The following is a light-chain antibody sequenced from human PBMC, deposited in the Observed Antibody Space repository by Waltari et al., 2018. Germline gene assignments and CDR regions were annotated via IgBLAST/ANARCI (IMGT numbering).Light chain of an antibody. CDR1: QRVSSCY. Sequence: EIVFTQSPVTLSLSPGQRATLSCRASQRVSSCYLAWYQQKPGQAPRLLIYGASSRATGIPDRFSGSGSGTDFTLTISRLEPEDFAVYYCQQYGSSPYTFGQGTKLEIK. V-gene: IGKV3-20*01. J-gene: IGKJ2*01. CDR3: QQYGSSPYT. CDR2: GAS.